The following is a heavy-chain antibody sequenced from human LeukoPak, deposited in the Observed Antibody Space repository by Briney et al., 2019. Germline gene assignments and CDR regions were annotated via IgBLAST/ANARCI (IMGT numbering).Heavy chain of an antibody. CDR3: ARAAGMDV. CDR1: GFTFNNYA. J-gene: IGHJ6*02. Sequence: GGSLRLSCAASGFTFNNYAMHWVRQAPGKGLGWMAVISYAGTNKYYADSVKGRFTISRDKSKNTLYLQMNSLRPDDTAVYYCARAAGMDVWGQGTTVTVSS. CDR2: ISYAGTNK. V-gene: IGHV3-30*04.